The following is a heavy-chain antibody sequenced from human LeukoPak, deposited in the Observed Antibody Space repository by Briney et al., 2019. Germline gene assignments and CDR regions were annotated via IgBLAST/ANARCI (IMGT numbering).Heavy chain of an antibody. CDR3: AKDKYGLDFDY. J-gene: IGHJ4*02. V-gene: IGHV3-30*18. D-gene: IGHD4-17*01. CDR1: GFTFSSYN. CDR2: ISYDGSNK. Sequence: GGSLRLSCAASGFTFSSYNMNWVRQAPGKGLEWVAVISYDGSNKYYADSVKGRFTISRDNSKNTLYLQMNSLRAEDTAVYYCAKDKYGLDFDYWGQGTLVTVSS.